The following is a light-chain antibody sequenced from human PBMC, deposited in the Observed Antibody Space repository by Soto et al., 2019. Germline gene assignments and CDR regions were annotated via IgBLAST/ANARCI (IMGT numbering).Light chain of an antibody. CDR1: SSDVGGYNY. CDR3: CSYAGSYNLYV. J-gene: IGLJ1*01. Sequence: HSALTKPRSVSGSPGQTVTISCTGTSSDVGGYNYVSWYQQHPGKAPKLMIYDVSKRPSGVPDRFSGSKSGNTASLTISGLQAEDEADYYCCSYAGSYNLYVFGIGTKVTVL. CDR2: DVS. V-gene: IGLV2-11*01.